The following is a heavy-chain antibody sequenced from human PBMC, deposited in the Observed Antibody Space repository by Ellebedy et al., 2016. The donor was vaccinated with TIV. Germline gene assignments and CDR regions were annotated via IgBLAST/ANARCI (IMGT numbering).Heavy chain of an antibody. CDR1: GGSISSYY. D-gene: IGHD2-15*01. J-gene: IGHJ6*02. CDR3: ARDCSGGSCYYYYGMDV. Sequence: SETLSLTCTVSGGSISSYYWSWIRQPPGKGLEWIGEINHSGSTNYNPSLKSRVTISVDTSKNQFSLKLSSVTAADTAVYYCARDCSGGSCYYYYGMDVWGQGTTVTVSS. CDR2: INHSGST. V-gene: IGHV4-34*01.